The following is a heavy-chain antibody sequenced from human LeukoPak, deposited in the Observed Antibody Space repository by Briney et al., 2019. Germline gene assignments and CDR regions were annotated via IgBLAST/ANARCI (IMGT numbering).Heavy chain of an antibody. J-gene: IGHJ4*02. V-gene: IGHV3-23*01. Sequence: PGGSLRLSCAASGFTFSSYAMSWVRQAPGKGLEWVSAMSDSGDSTYYADSVKGRFTISRDNSKNTLYLQVNSLRAEDTAVYYCAKFYDISTGYFDCWGQGTLVTVSS. CDR1: GFTFSSYA. CDR2: MSDSGDST. D-gene: IGHD3-9*01. CDR3: AKFYDISTGYFDC.